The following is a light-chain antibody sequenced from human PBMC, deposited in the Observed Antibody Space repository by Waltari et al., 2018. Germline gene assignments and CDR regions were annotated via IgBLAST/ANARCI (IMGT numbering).Light chain of an antibody. V-gene: IGLV2-14*03. CDR1: SSDVGHYDY. J-gene: IGLJ1*01. CDR3: YSFTTSSTRV. CDR2: DVH. Sequence: QSALTQPPSVSGSPGQSITIPCTGTSSDVGHYDYVSRFQQHPGNAPKLIVYDVHNRPAGVSTRFSGSKSGNAASLTICGLQAEEEADYYGYSFTTSSTRVFGTGTKVTVL.